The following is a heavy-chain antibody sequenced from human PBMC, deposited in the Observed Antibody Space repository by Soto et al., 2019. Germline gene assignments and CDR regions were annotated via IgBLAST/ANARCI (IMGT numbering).Heavy chain of an antibody. D-gene: IGHD3-3*01. CDR1: GGSISSYY. CDR2: IFHSGGT. J-gene: IGHJ4*02. CDR3: ARASIFGVVLFDY. V-gene: IGHV4-59*01. Sequence: QVQLQESGPGLVKPSETLSLTCTVSGGSISSYYWSWIRQPPGKGLEWIGYIFHSGGTNYNPSLKSRVTISVDTSKNQFSLNLSSVTAADAAVYYCARASIFGVVLFDYWGQGTLVTVSS.